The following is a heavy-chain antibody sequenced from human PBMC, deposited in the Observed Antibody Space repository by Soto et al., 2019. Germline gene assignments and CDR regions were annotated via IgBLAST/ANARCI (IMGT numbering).Heavy chain of an antibody. Sequence: SETLSLTCAVSGGSISSSNWWSWVRQPPGKGLEWIGEIYHSGSTNYNPSVQSRVTISVDTSKNQFSLELSSVTAADTAVYYCTRHAIIPKLQYGMDVWGQGTTVTVSS. J-gene: IGHJ6*02. CDR2: IYHSGST. CDR3: TRHAIIPKLQYGMDV. D-gene: IGHD1-1*01. CDR1: GGSISSSNW. V-gene: IGHV4-4*02.